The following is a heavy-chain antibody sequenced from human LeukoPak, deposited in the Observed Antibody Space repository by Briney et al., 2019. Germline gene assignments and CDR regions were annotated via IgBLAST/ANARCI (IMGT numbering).Heavy chain of an antibody. D-gene: IGHD2-2*01. CDR1: GFTFGDYA. CDR3: TRGYCSTTMCPTTYYMDV. CDR2: IRNKPYGRTT. J-gene: IGHJ6*03. Sequence: GSLRLSCTPSGFTFGDYAMSWFRQAPGKGLEWVGFIRNKPYGRTTEYAASVKGRFTISRDDSKSIAYLQMNSLKTEDTAVYYCTRGYCSTTMCPTTYYMDVWGKGTTVTVSS. V-gene: IGHV3-49*03.